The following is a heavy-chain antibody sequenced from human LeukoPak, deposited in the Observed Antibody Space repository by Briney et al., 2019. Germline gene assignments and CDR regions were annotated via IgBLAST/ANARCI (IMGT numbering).Heavy chain of an antibody. Sequence: GGSLRLSCAASGFTFSSYSMNWVRQAPGKGLEWLSYISSSSTTIYYADSVQGRFTISRDNAKNSLYLQMNSLRAEDTAVYYYTRVLYSSGWYGDHYWGQGALVTVSS. D-gene: IGHD6-19*01. V-gene: IGHV3-48*01. J-gene: IGHJ4*02. CDR1: GFTFSSYS. CDR3: TRVLYSSGWYGDHY. CDR2: ISSSSTTI.